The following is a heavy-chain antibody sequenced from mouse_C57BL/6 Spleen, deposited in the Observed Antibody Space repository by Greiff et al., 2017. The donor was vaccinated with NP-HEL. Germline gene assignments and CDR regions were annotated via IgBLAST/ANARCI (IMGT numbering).Heavy chain of an antibody. D-gene: IGHD5-1*01. J-gene: IGHJ2*01. CDR2: ISGGGGNT. CDR3: ARQGSNYIDY. CDR1: GFTFSSYT. V-gene: IGHV5-9*01. Sequence: EVKLEESGGGLVKPGGSLKLSCAASGFTFSSYTMSWVRQTPEKRLEWVATISGGGGNTYYPDSVKGRFTISRDNAKNTLYLQMSSLRSEDTALYYCARQGSNYIDYWGQGTTLTVSS.